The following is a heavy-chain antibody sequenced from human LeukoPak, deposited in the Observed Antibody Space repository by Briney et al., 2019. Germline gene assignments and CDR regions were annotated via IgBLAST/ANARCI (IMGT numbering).Heavy chain of an antibody. CDR2: INPGGGGT. V-gene: IGHV1-46*01. Sequence: ASVKVSCKASGYTFTNYFMHWVRQAPGQGLEWMGIINPGGGGTNYAQKFQGRVTMTRDTSTSTVYMELSSLRSEDTAVYYCARDESTSILWWWGQGTLVTVSS. CDR3: ARDESTSILWW. D-gene: IGHD2-21*01. J-gene: IGHJ1*01. CDR1: GYTFTNYF.